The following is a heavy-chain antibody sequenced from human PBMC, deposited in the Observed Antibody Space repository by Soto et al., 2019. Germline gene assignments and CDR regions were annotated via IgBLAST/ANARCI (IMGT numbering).Heavy chain of an antibody. CDR3: ARQVDSAYFDS. Sequence: TSETLSLTCTVSGGSIDSSSYYWVWIRQPPGKGLEWIGSIYYSGRSYYNPSLKSRVTISVDTSNNQFSLKLSSVTAADTAVYYCARQVDSAYFDSWGQGTPVTVSS. V-gene: IGHV4-39*01. CDR2: IYYSGRS. CDR1: GGSIDSSSYY. D-gene: IGHD2-15*01. J-gene: IGHJ4*02.